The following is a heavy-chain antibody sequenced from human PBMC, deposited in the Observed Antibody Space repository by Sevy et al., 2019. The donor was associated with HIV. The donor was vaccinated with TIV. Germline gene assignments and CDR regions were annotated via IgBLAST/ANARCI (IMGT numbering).Heavy chain of an antibody. Sequence: GGSLRLSCIGSGFSFSYYGIHWVRQSPGKGLEWVAVIWYDGNNQHYADSVRGRFTISRDNSKNTLYLQLSSLRAEDTAVYYCARDPRIFGDYLLTYFDYWGQGVLVTVSS. CDR2: IWYDGNNQ. CDR1: GFSFSYYG. D-gene: IGHD4-17*01. CDR3: ARDPRIFGDYLLTYFDY. J-gene: IGHJ4*02. V-gene: IGHV3-33*08.